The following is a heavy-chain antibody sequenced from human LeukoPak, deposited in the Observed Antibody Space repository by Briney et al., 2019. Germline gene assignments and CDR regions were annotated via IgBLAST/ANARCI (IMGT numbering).Heavy chain of an antibody. Sequence: GASVKVSCKASGGTFSSYAISWVRQAPGQGLEWMGGIIPIFGTANYAQKFQERVTITRDMSTSTAYMELSSLRSEDTAVYYCAADAFDSSGYYGDYWGQGTLVTVSS. CDR2: IIPIFGTA. V-gene: IGHV1-69*05. CDR3: AADAFDSSGYYGDY. D-gene: IGHD3-22*01. CDR1: GGTFSSYA. J-gene: IGHJ4*02.